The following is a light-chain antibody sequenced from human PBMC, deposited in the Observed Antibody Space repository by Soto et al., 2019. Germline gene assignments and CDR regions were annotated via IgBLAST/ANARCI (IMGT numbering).Light chain of an antibody. V-gene: IGLV2-14*01. CDR1: NSDVGGDDS. CDR2: EVS. Sequence: QSVLTQPASVSGSPGQSITISCTGSNSDVGGDDSVSWYQQHPGKAPKLIIYEVSNRPSGVSNRFSGSKSGNTASLTISGLQAEDEADYHCSSYTSRTTLYVFGTGTKVTVL. CDR3: SSYTSRTTLYV. J-gene: IGLJ1*01.